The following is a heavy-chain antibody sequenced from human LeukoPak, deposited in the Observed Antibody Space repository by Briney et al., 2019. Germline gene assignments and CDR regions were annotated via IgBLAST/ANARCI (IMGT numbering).Heavy chain of an antibody. CDR1: GGSFSGYY. D-gene: IGHD1-1*01. J-gene: IGHJ4*02. V-gene: IGHV4-34*01. CDR2: INHGGST. CDR3: ARAFNVQEDY. Sequence: SETLSLTCAVYGGSFSGYYWSWIRQPPGKGLEWIGEINHGGSTNYNPSLKSRVTISVDTSKNQFSLKLSSVTAADTAVYYCARAFNVQEDYWGQGTLVTVSS.